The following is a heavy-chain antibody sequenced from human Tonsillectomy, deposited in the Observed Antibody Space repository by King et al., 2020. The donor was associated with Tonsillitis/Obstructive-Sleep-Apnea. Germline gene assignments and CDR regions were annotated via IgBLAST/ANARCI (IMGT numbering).Heavy chain of an antibody. CDR2: ISYSGST. CDR1: GGSISSYY. CDR3: ARDMVLEAGGDAFDI. V-gene: IGHV4-59*01. J-gene: IGHJ3*02. D-gene: IGHD2-8*01. Sequence: QLQESGPGLVKPSETLSLTCTVSGGSISSYYWSWIRQPPGKGLEWIGYISYSGSTNYNPSLQSRVTMSVGTSKNQFSLKLSSVTAADTAVYYCARDMVLEAGGDAFDIWGQGTMVIVSS.